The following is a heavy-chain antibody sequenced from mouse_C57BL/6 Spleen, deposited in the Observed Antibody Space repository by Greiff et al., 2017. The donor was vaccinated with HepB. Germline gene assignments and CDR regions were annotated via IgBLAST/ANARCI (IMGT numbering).Heavy chain of an antibody. J-gene: IGHJ2*01. V-gene: IGHV1-55*01. CDR2: IYPGSGNT. CDR1: GYTFTSYW. CDR3: ARDPYYYGSSPYFDY. Sequence: QVQLQQPGAELVKPGASVKMSCKASGYTFTSYWITWVKQRPGQGLEWIGDIYPGSGNTYYNEKFKGKATLTAEKSSSTAYMQLSSLTSEDSAVYFCARDPYYYGSSPYFDYWGQGTTLTVSS. D-gene: IGHD1-1*01.